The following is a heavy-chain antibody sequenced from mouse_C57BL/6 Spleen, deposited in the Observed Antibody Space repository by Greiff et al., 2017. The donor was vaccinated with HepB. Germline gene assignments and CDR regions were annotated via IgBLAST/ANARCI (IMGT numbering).Heavy chain of an antibody. CDR2: ISSGGSYT. Sequence: EVQVVESGGDLVKPGGSLKLSCAASGFTFSSYGMSWVRQTPDKRLEWVATISSGGSYTYYPDSVKGRFTISRDNAKNTLYLQMSSLKSEDTAMYYCGDGNSGFAYWGQGTLVTVSA. D-gene: IGHD2-1*01. CDR3: GDGNSGFAY. J-gene: IGHJ3*01. CDR1: GFTFSSYG. V-gene: IGHV5-6*01.